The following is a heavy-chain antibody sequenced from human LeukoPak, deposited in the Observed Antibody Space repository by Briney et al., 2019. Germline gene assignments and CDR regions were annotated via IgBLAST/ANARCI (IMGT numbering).Heavy chain of an antibody. CDR1: GFTFSSYA. V-gene: IGHV3-64D*09. CDR2: ISSGGST. J-gene: IGHJ4*02. CDR3: AMNWNCDY. D-gene: IGHD1-1*01. Sequence: PGGSLRLSCSASGFTFSSYAMLWVRQAPGKGLECVSAISSGGSTHYADSVKGRFTISRDDSENTLYLQMTSLRTEDTAVYHCAMNWNCDYWGQGTLVTVSS.